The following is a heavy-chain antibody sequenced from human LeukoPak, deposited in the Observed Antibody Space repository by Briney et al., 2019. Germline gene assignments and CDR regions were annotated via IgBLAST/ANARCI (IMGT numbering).Heavy chain of an antibody. CDR1: GFTFSSYE. D-gene: IGHD2-2*01. CDR3: ARDRWGYCSSTGCYVAGGVEAFDI. Sequence: GGSLRLSCAASGFTFSSYEMNWVRQAPGKGLEWVSYISSSGSTIYYADSVKGRFTISRDNAKNSLYLQMNSLRAEDTAVYYCARDRWGYCSSTGCYVAGGVEAFDIWGQGTMVTVSS. J-gene: IGHJ3*02. V-gene: IGHV3-48*03. CDR2: ISSSGSTI.